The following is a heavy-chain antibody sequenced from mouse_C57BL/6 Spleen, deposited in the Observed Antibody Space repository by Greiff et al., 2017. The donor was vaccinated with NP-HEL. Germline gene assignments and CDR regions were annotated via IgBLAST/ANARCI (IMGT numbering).Heavy chain of an antibody. J-gene: IGHJ3*01. CDR1: GFSLTSYA. V-gene: IGHV2-9-1*01. CDR2: IWTGGGT. D-gene: IGHD3-2*02. CDR3: ASQTAQDTWFAY. Sequence: VKLMESGPGLVAPSQSLSITCTVSGFSLTSYAISWVRQPPGKGLEWLGVIWTGGGTNYNSALKSRLSISKDNPKSQVFLKMNSLQTDDTARYYCASQTAQDTWFAYWGQGTLVTVSA.